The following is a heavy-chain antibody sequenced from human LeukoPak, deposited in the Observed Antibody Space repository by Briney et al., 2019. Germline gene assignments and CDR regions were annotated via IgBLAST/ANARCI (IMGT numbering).Heavy chain of an antibody. J-gene: IGHJ4*02. D-gene: IGHD6-19*01. CDR1: GFTFTTYW. CDR3: AKDVMEQQWLYQLVGFDY. Sequence: GALRLSCAASGFTFTTYWMHWVRQAPGKGLVWVSHINSDGSITSYADSVKGRFTISRDNAKNTLYLQMNSLRAEDTAVYYCAKDVMEQQWLYQLVGFDYWGQGTLVTVSS. CDR2: INSDGSIT. V-gene: IGHV3-74*01.